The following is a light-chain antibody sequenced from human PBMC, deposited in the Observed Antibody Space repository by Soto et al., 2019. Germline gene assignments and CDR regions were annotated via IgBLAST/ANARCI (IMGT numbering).Light chain of an antibody. Sequence: EIXLTPVPGTLSLSQGERATLSCRASQSVSSSYLAWYQQKPGQAPRLLIYGASSRATGIPDRFSGSGSGTDFTLTISRLEPEDFAVCYCQQYGSSTRTFGQGTKVDIK. CDR1: QSVSSSY. V-gene: IGKV3-20*01. CDR3: QQYGSSTRT. J-gene: IGKJ1*01. CDR2: GAS.